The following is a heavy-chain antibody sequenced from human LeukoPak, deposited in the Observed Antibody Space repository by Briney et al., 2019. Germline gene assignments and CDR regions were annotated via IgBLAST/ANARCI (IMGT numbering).Heavy chain of an antibody. CDR3: ARGINFDILTGYSEGFDY. CDR1: GYAFTKYG. V-gene: IGHV1-18*01. Sequence: GASVKVSCKASGYAFTKYGITWVRRAPGQGLEWMGWITTNNGKTKYAQIFQTRVTVTTDTSTNTAYMELRSLRSDDTAVYYCARGINFDILTGYSEGFDYWGQGTLVTVSS. D-gene: IGHD3-9*01. J-gene: IGHJ4*02. CDR2: ITTNNGKT.